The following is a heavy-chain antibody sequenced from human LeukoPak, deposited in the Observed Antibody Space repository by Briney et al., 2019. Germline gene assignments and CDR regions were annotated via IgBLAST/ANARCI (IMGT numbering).Heavy chain of an antibody. CDR2: ISGSGGST. CDR1: GFTFSSYA. D-gene: IGHD2-21*02. V-gene: IGHV3-23*01. CDR3: AKDQDDIMVVTALYTHYYGMDV. Sequence: GGSLRLSCAASGFTFSSYAMSWVRQAPGKGLEWVSAISGSGGSTYYADSVKGRFTISRDNSKNTLYLQMNSLRAEDTAVYYCAKDQDDIMVVTALYTHYYGMDVWGQGTTVTVSS. J-gene: IGHJ6*02.